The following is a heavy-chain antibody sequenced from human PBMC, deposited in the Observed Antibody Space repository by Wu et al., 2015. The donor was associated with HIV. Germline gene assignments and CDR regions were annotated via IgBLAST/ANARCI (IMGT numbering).Heavy chain of an antibody. J-gene: IGHJ6*02. CDR2: IIPIFGTA. D-gene: IGHD3-10*01. V-gene: IGHV1-69*01. CDR3: ARGPYYYGSGSYPYYYYGMDV. Sequence: QVQLVQSGAEVKKPGSSVKVSCTASGGTFSSYAISWVRQAPGQGLEWMGGIIPIFGTANYAQKFQGRVTITTDESTSTAYMELSSLRSEDTAVYYCARGPYYYGSGSYPYYYYGMDVWGQGTTVTVSS. CDR1: GGTFSSYA.